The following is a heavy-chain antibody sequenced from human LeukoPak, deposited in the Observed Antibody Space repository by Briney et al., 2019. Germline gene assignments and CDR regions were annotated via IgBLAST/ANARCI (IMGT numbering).Heavy chain of an antibody. CDR2: ISAYNGNT. CDR3: ARDSPKAYYYGMDV. V-gene: IGHV1-18*01. CDR1: GYTFTSYG. J-gene: IGHJ6*02. Sequence: ASVKVSCKASGYTFTSYGISWVRQAPGQGLEWMGWISAYNGNTNYAQKLQGRVTMTTDTSTSTAYMELRSPRSDDTAVYYCARDSPKAYYYGMDVWGQGTTVTVSS.